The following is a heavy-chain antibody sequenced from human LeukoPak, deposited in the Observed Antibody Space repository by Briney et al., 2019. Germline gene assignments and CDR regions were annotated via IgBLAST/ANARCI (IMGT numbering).Heavy chain of an antibody. J-gene: IGHJ2*01. Sequence: PGGSLRLSCTVSGFTVSSNSMSWVRQAPGKGLEWVSFIYSDNTHYSDSVKGRFTISRDNSKNTLYLQMNSLRAEDTAVYYCARGRQMSINWYFGLWGRGTQVTVAS. CDR2: IYSDNT. CDR3: ARGRQMSINWYFGL. D-gene: IGHD3-10*01. CDR1: GFTVSSNS. V-gene: IGHV3-53*01.